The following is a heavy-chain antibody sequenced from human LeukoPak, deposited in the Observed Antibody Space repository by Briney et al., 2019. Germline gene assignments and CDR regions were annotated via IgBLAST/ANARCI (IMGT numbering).Heavy chain of an antibody. CDR2: IYYSGST. CDR1: GGSISSYY. J-gene: IGHJ3*02. CDR3: ARFSSGYYYGAFDI. V-gene: IGHV4-59*01. D-gene: IGHD3-22*01. Sequence: SETLSLTCTVSGGSISSYYWSWLRQPPGKGLEWIGYIYYSGSTNYNPSLKSRVTISVDTSKNQFSLKLSSVTAADTAVYYCARFSSGYYYGAFDIWGQGTMVTVSS.